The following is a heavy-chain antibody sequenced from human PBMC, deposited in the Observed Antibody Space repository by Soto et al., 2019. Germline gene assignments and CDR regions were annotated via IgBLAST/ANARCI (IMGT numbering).Heavy chain of an antibody. Sequence: ASVKVSCKASGGTFSSYAISWVRQAPGKGLEWMGGFDPEDGETIYARTFQGRVTMTEDTSTAYMELSSLRSEDTAVYYCATAYYYDNSGYYSWRFDFWGQGTLVTVSS. CDR1: GGTFSSYA. CDR2: FDPEDGET. J-gene: IGHJ4*02. CDR3: ATAYYYDNSGYYSWRFDF. D-gene: IGHD3-22*01. V-gene: IGHV1-24*01.